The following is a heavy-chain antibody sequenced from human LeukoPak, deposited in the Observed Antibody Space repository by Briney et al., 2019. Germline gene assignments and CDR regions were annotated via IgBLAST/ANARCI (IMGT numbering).Heavy chain of an antibody. Sequence: PGGSLRLSCAASGIIVSSDYMSWVRQAPGKGLEWVSLFYSGDNTYYADSVKGRFTISRDNAKNSLYLQMNSLRAEDTPLYHCARALGTGVAAAGSDYWGQGTLVTVSS. V-gene: IGHV3-53*01. CDR2: FYSGDNT. CDR1: GIIVSSDY. D-gene: IGHD6-13*01. J-gene: IGHJ4*02. CDR3: ARALGTGVAAAGSDY.